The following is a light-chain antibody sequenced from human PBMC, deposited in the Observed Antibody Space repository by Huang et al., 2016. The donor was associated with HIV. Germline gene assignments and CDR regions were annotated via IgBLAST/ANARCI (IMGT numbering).Light chain of an antibody. J-gene: IGKJ1*01. CDR1: QGINNY. CDR2: GTS. Sequence: DIQMTQSPSAMSSSLGDIVTITCRASQGINNYLAWFQQQPGKVPKRLIYGTSNLQSGVPSRFSGRGSGTEVTLTITRLQPEGFSTYYCLQYDSYPWTFGQETEVEV. CDR3: LQYDSYPWT. V-gene: IGKV1-17*03.